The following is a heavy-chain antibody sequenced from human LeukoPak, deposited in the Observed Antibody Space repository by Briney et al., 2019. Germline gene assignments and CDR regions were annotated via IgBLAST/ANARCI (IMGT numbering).Heavy chain of an antibody. J-gene: IGHJ4*02. CDR1: GFTFSNYW. Sequence: PGGSLRLSCATSGFTFSNYWVHWVRQAPGKGLVWVSDINTDGTTIHYADSVRGRFTISRDNAKSTVFLQMNSLRVGDTAVYYCARGPPGYRVGDYWGPGTLVTVSS. CDR2: INTDGTTI. D-gene: IGHD2-2*03. CDR3: ARGPPGYRVGDY. V-gene: IGHV3-74*01.